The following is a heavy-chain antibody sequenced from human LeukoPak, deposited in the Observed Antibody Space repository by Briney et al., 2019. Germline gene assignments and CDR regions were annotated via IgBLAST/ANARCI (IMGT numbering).Heavy chain of an antibody. V-gene: IGHV3-30*04. Sequence: GGSLRLSCAASGFTFSSYAMHWVRQAPDRGLEWVAFISNDGSNKYYADSMRGRFTISRDNSKNTVYLQMNSLRAEDTAVYYCAKEETYYDILTGDYWGQGTLVTVSS. CDR3: AKEETYYDILTGDY. CDR2: ISNDGSNK. J-gene: IGHJ4*02. CDR1: GFTFSSYA. D-gene: IGHD3-9*01.